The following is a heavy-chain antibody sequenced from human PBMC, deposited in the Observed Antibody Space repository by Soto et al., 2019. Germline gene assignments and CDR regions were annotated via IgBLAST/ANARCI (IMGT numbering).Heavy chain of an antibody. Sequence: PSETLSLTCTVSGCSISSSSYYWGWIRQPPGKGLEWIGSIYYSGSTYYNPSLKSRVTISVDTSKNQFSLKLSSVTAADTAVYYCARQRAAQDYYYMDVWGKGTTVT. J-gene: IGHJ6*03. D-gene: IGHD6-6*01. CDR1: GCSISSSSYY. CDR2: IYYSGST. V-gene: IGHV4-39*01. CDR3: ARQRAAQDYYYMDV.